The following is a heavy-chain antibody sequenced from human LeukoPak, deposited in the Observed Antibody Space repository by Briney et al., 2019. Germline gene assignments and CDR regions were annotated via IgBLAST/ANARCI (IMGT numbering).Heavy chain of an antibody. CDR1: GFTFSDYY. D-gene: IGHD2-8*01. J-gene: IGHJ4*02. CDR2: IGDSGDST. CDR3: ARGLTPVY. V-gene: IGHV3-23*01. Sequence: GGSLRLSCAASGFTFSDYYMSWIRQAPGKGLEWVSGIGDSGDSTYYADSVKGRFTISRDNSKNTLSLQMNSLRADDTAVYYCARGLTPVYWGQGTLVTVSS.